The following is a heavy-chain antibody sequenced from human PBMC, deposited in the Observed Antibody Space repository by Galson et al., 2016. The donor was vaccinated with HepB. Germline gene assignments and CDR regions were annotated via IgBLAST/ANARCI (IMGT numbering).Heavy chain of an antibody. Sequence: SLRLSCAASAFTFSTYGMHWVRQAPGKGLEWVAVISYDGSKKYYADSVKGRFTISRDNSKNTLYLQMNGLRTEDTAVYYCAKDPYYYGSGSYYFDYWGQGTLVTVSS. CDR3: AKDPYYYGSGSYYFDY. J-gene: IGHJ4*02. D-gene: IGHD3-10*01. CDR2: ISYDGSKK. V-gene: IGHV3-30*18. CDR1: AFTFSTYG.